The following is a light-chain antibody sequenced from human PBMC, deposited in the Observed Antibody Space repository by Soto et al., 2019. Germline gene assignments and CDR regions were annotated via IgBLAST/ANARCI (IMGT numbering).Light chain of an antibody. Sequence: EIVLTQSPGTLSLSPGERATLSCRASQGVSSSYLAWYQQKPGQPPRLLIYGASSRATGIPDRFSGSGSGTDFTITITRPEPEDYAVYYCQHYRCSFGGGTKVEIK. CDR3: QHYRCS. CDR1: QGVSSSY. V-gene: IGKV3-20*01. CDR2: GAS. J-gene: IGKJ4*01.